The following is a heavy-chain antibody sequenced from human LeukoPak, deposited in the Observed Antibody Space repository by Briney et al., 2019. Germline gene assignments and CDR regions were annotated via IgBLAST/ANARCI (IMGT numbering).Heavy chain of an antibody. CDR2: IREDGREK. V-gene: IGHV3-7*01. D-gene: IGHD3-10*01. CDR3: AKGDERGVWFGELQEN. Sequence: GGSLRLSCVASGFTFTSHWMSWVRQAPGKGPEWLATIREDGREKKYLDSVKGRFSISRDNAKNSLSLQMNSLRPEDTAVYYCAKGDERGVWFGELQENWGQGTLVTVSS. CDR1: GFTFTSHW. J-gene: IGHJ4*02.